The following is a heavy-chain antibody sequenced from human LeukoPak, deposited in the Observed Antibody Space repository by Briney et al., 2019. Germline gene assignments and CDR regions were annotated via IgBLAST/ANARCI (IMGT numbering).Heavy chain of an antibody. V-gene: IGHV4-59*01. CDR1: GGSISSDY. CDR2: IYYSGTT. Sequence: PSETLSLTCTVSGGSISSDYWSWIRQSPGKGLEWIGHIYYSGTTSYNPSLKSRVTISLDTSKNQFSLKLSSVTAADTAVYYCARSITMVRGVMVGYYFFDYWGQGTLVTVSS. CDR3: ARSITMVRGVMVGYYFFDY. J-gene: IGHJ4*02. D-gene: IGHD3-10*01.